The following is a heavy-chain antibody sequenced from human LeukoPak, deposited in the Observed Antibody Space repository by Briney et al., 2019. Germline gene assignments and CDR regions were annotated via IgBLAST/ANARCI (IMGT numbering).Heavy chain of an antibody. Sequence: PGGSLRLSCAASGFTFSSYWMHWVRQAPGKGLVWVSRINSDGNSTSYADSVKGRFTISRDNAKNTLYLQMNSLRAEDTAVYYCARASKDSSGYYFDYWGQGTLVTVSS. CDR2: INSDGNST. CDR1: GFTFSSYW. J-gene: IGHJ4*02. CDR3: ARASKDSSGYYFDY. D-gene: IGHD3-22*01. V-gene: IGHV3-74*01.